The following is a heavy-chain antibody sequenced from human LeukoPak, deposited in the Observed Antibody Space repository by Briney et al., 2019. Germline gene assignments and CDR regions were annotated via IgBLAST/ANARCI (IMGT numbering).Heavy chain of an antibody. V-gene: IGHV3-33*06. Sequence: GTSLRLSCAASGFNFSTYGMHWVRLAPGKGLEWVAIIWYDGTNAYYADSVKARFTILRDNSKSTLYLQMNSLRAEDTAVYYCAKDVVAGSPGDWGQGTLVTVSS. CDR1: GFNFSTYG. D-gene: IGHD2-15*01. J-gene: IGHJ4*02. CDR3: AKDVVAGSPGD. CDR2: IWYDGTNA.